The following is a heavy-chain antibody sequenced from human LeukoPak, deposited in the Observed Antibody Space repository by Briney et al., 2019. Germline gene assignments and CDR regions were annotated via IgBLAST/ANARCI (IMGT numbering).Heavy chain of an antibody. D-gene: IGHD3-9*01. Sequence: GGSLRLSCAASGFTFSSYGMHWVRQAPGKGLEWVAVIWYDGSNKYYADSVKGRFTISRDNSKNTLYLQMNSLRAEDTAVYYCAREGDILTGYSGAFDSWGQGTMVTVSS. V-gene: IGHV3-33*01. CDR3: AREGDILTGYSGAFDS. CDR2: IWYDGSNK. J-gene: IGHJ3*02. CDR1: GFTFSSYG.